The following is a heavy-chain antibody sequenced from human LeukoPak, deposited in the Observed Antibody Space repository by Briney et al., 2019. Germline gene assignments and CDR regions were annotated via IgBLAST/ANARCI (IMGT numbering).Heavy chain of an antibody. CDR2: IKQDGSEK. Sequence: PGGSLRLSCAPSGFTFSSYWMSWVRQAPGKGLEWVANIKQDGSEKYYVDSVKGRFTISRDNAKNSLYLQMNSLRAEDTAVYYCATGPTYYYDSSGYYSYFDYWGQGTLVTVSS. D-gene: IGHD3-22*01. CDR1: GFTFSSYW. J-gene: IGHJ4*02. V-gene: IGHV3-7*01. CDR3: ATGPTYYYDSSGYYSYFDY.